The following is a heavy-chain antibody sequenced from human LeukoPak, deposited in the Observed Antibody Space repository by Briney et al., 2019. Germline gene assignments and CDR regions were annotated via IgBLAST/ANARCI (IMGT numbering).Heavy chain of an antibody. CDR1: GGSISSYY. CDR2: IYYSGST. D-gene: IGHD5-24*01. Sequence: SETLSLTCTVSGGSISSYYWSWIRQPPGKGLEWIGYIYYSGSTNYNPPLKSRVTISVDTSKNQFSLKLSSVTAADTAVYYCARSRWRLDYWGQGTLVTVSS. J-gene: IGHJ4*02. V-gene: IGHV4-59*01. CDR3: ARSRWRLDY.